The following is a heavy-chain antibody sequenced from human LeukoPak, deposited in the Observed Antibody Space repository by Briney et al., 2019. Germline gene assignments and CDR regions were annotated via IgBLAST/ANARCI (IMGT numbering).Heavy chain of an antibody. CDR2: IRGSGTST. D-gene: IGHD2-2*01. CDR1: GLTFSTYA. V-gene: IGHV3-23*01. J-gene: IGHJ6*02. CDR3: ARAAYCSSTSCYRSYGLDV. Sequence: PGGSLRLSCAASGLTFSTYAMSWVRQAPGKGLEWVSVIRGSGTSTYYADSVKGRFTISRDNSKNTLYLQMNSLRADDTAVFYCARAAYCSSTSCYRSYGLDVWGQGTTVTVSS.